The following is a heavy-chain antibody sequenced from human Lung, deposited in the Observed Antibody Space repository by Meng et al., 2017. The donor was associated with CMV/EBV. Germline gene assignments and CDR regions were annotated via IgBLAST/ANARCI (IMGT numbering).Heavy chain of an antibody. Sequence: SXAASGFTFSTYWMHWVRQTPGTGLVWVSRINSDGSTTTYADSVKGRFTISRDNAKNTLYLQMSSLRAEDSAVYYCVRDGKYCSSGTCDYYIMDLWGQGTTVXVSS. D-gene: IGHD2-15*01. CDR2: INSDGSTT. V-gene: IGHV3-74*01. CDR3: VRDGKYCSSGTCDYYIMDL. CDR1: GFTFSTYW. J-gene: IGHJ6*02.